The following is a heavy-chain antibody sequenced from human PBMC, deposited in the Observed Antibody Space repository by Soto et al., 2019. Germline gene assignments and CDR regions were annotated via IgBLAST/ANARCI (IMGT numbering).Heavy chain of an antibody. J-gene: IGHJ5*02. CDR2: INHSRST. Sequence: SETLSLTCAVYGGSFSGYYWSWFRQPPGKGLEWIGEINHSRSTNYNPSLKSRVTISVDTSKNQFSLKLSSVTAADTAVYYWARVPLLWFGELLIGWFDPWGQGTLVTVSS. CDR1: GGSFSGYY. V-gene: IGHV4-34*01. CDR3: ARVPLLWFGELLIGWFDP. D-gene: IGHD3-10*01.